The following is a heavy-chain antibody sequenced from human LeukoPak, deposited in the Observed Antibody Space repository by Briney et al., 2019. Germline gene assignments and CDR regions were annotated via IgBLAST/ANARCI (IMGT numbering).Heavy chain of an antibody. Sequence: NPSETLSLTCTVSGDSISSSSFYWGWIRQPPGKGLEWIATIYYSGSTYYNSSLKSRVTISVDTSKNQFSLKLSSVTAADTAVYYCARDSSGYYYGGTDAFDIWGQGTMVTVSS. J-gene: IGHJ3*02. CDR1: GDSISSSSFY. CDR3: ARDSSGYYYGGTDAFDI. V-gene: IGHV4-39*07. D-gene: IGHD3-22*01. CDR2: IYYSGST.